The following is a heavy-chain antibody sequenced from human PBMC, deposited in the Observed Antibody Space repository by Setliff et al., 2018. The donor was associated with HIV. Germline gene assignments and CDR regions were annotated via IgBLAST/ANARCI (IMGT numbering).Heavy chain of an antibody. D-gene: IGHD2-15*01. V-gene: IGHV4-39*07. J-gene: IGHJ4*02. CDR1: GGSITSSTYY. CDR3: ARGCAAGRCYRVPFDS. CDR2: IFYSGST. Sequence: SETLSLTCTVSGGSITSSTYYWDWIRQPPGKGLEWIGSIFYSGSTYYNPSVKSRVTISIDTSKNQFSLRLSSVTAADTAVYYCARGCAAGRCYRVPFDSWGQGTLVTVSS.